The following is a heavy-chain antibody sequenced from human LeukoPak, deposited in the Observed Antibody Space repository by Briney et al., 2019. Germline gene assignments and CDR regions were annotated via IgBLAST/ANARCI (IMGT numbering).Heavy chain of an antibody. D-gene: IGHD3-22*01. CDR2: IYYSGST. V-gene: IGHV4-59*01. CDR1: GGSISSYY. CDR3: AGGWLSNWFDP. Sequence: SETLSLTCTVSGGSISSYYWSWIRQPPGKGLEWIGYIYYSGSTNYGPSLKSRVTISVDTSKNQFSLKLSSVTAADTAVHYCAGGWLSNWFDPWGQGTLVTVSS. J-gene: IGHJ5*02.